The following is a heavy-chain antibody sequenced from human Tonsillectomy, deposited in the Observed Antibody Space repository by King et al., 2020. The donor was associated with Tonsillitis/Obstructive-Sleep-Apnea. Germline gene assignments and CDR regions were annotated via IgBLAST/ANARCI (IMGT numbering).Heavy chain of an antibody. J-gene: IGHJ4*02. Sequence: VQLVESGGGLVQPGGSLRLSCAASGFTFSHAWMSWVRHAPGKGLEWVGRIKSKSDGGTIDYTAPVKDRFTISRDDSKNRLYLQMNSLKTEDTAVYYCTARGGRYWGQGTLVTVSS. CDR1: GFTFSHAW. D-gene: IGHD3-10*01. CDR2: IKSKSDGGTI. CDR3: TARGGRY. V-gene: IGHV3-15*01.